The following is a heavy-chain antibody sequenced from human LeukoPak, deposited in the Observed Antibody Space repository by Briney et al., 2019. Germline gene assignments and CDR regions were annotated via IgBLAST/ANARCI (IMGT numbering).Heavy chain of an antibody. D-gene: IGHD2-2*01. V-gene: IGHV1-2*02. J-gene: IGHJ5*02. CDR2: INPNSGDT. CDR3: ARGYQLRCGRCNWFDP. Sequence: ASVKVSCKSSGYTFTGYYMHWVRQAPGQGLEGMGWINPNSGDTNYAQKFQGRVTMTRDTSISTAYMGLSRLRSDDTAVYYCARGYQLRCGRCNWFDPWGEGTLVTVSS. CDR1: GYTFTGYY.